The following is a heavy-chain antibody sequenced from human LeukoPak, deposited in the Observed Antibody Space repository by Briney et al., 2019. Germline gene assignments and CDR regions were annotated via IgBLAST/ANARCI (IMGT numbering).Heavy chain of an antibody. D-gene: IGHD4-17*01. J-gene: IGHJ6*02. CDR3: ARNHYGDYYDYYYGMVV. Sequence: GGSLRLSCAASGFTFSSYSMNWVRQAPGKGLEWVSSISSSSSYIYYADSVKGRFTISRDNAKNSLYLQMNSQRAEDTAVYYCARNHYGDYYDYYYGMVVWGQGTTVTVSS. CDR1: GFTFSSYS. CDR2: ISSSSSYI. V-gene: IGHV3-21*01.